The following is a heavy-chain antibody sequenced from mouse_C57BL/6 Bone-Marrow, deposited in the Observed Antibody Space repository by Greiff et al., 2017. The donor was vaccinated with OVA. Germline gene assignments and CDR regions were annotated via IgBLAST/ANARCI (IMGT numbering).Heavy chain of an antibody. J-gene: IGHJ2*01. V-gene: IGHV1-55*01. CDR1: GYTFTSYW. CDR3: SRVIQNYLDD. Sequence: QVQLQQPGAELVKPGASVKMSCKASGYTFTSYWITWVKQRPGQGLEWIGDIYPGSGSTNYNEKFKSKATLPVDTSSSTAYMQLSSLTSEDSAVYYCSRVIQNYLDDWGQGTTLTVSS. D-gene: IGHD5-1-1*01. CDR2: IYPGSGST.